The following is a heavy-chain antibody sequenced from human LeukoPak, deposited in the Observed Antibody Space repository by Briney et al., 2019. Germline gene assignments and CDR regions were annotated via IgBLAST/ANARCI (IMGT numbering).Heavy chain of an antibody. D-gene: IGHD5-12*01. V-gene: IGHV3-30*04. CDR3: ARGYSGYVVY. CDR1: GFTFSSYA. Sequence: PGDSLRLSCAASGFTFSSYAMHWVRQAPGKGLEWVAVISYDGSNRYYADSVKGRFTISRDNSKNTLYLQMNSLRAEDTAVYYCARGYSGYVVYWGQGTLVTVSS. J-gene: IGHJ4*02. CDR2: ISYDGSNR.